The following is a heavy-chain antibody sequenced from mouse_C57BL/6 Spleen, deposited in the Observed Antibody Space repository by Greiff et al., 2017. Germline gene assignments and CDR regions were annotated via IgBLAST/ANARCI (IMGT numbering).Heavy chain of an antibody. Sequence: QVHVKQSGAELVRPGTSVKMSCKASGYTFTNYWIGWAKQRPGHGLEWIGDIYPGGGYTNYNEKFKGKATLTADKSSSTAYMQFSSLTSEDSAIYYCARRTVVAIDCWGQGTTLTVSS. V-gene: IGHV1-63*01. CDR2: IYPGGGYT. D-gene: IGHD1-1*01. J-gene: IGHJ2*01. CDR1: GYTFTNYW. CDR3: ARRTVVAIDC.